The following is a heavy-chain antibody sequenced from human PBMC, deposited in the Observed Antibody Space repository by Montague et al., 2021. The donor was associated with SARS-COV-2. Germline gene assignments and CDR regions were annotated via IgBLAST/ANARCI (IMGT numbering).Heavy chain of an antibody. V-gene: IGHV4-39*01. D-gene: IGHD5-18*01. CDR2: IYYTENT. CDR3: ARPGSGYSYGSGAFDY. Sequence: SETLSLTCTVSGGSISNSIYYWDWIRQPPGKGLEWIGSIYYTENTYYXPSLKSRVTISIDTSKNQFSLKLSSVTAADTAVYYCARPGSGYSYGSGAFDYWGQGTLVTVPS. CDR1: GGSISNSIYY. J-gene: IGHJ4*02.